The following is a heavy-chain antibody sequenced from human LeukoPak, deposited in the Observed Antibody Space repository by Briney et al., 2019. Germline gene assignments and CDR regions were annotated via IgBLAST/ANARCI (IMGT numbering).Heavy chain of an antibody. CDR2: IYTSGST. CDR1: GYSISSGYY. D-gene: IGHD4-17*01. J-gene: IGHJ5*02. V-gene: IGHV4-4*07. CDR3: ARDPPYGDYPNWFDP. Sequence: SETLSLTCAVSGYSISSGYYWGWIRQPAGKGLEWIGRIYTSGSTNYNPSLKSRVTMSVDTSKNQFSLKLSSVTAADTAVYYCARDPPYGDYPNWFDPWGQGTLVTVSS.